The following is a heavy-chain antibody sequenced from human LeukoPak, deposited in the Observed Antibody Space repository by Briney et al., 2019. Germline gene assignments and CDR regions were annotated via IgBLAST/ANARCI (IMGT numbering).Heavy chain of an antibody. V-gene: IGHV4-39*07. Sequence: PSETLSLTCTVSGGSISSSSYYWGWIRQAPGKGLEWIGSIYYSGSTYYNPSLKSRVTISVDTSKNQFSLKLSSVTAADTAVYYCARVQSSSWYYYYYYMDVWGKGTTVTVSS. J-gene: IGHJ6*03. CDR3: ARVQSSSWYYYYYYMDV. CDR1: GGSISSSSYY. CDR2: IYYSGST. D-gene: IGHD6-13*01.